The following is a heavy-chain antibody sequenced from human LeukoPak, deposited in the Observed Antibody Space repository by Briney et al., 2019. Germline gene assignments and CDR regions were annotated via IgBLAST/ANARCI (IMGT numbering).Heavy chain of an antibody. J-gene: IGHJ3*02. CDR2: INTDGSST. V-gene: IGHV3-74*01. D-gene: IGHD1-1*01. CDR1: GITFSNYW. CDR3: AGWNAFDI. Sequence: GGSLRLSCAASGITFSNYWMHWVRQAPGKGLVWVSRINTDGSSTNYADSVKGRFTISRDNAKNTLYLQMNSLRAEDQAVYYCAGWNAFDIWGQGTMVTVSS.